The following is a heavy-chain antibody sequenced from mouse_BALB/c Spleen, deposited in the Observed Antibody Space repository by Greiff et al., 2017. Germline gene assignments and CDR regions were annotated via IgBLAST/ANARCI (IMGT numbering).Heavy chain of an antibody. Sequence: EVQLQESGAELVKPGASVKLSCTASGFNIKDTYMHWVKQRPEQGLEWIGRIDPANGNTKYDPKFQGKATITADTSSNTAYLQLSSLTSEDTAVYYCARSSYGYYYAMDYWGQGTSVTVSS. J-gene: IGHJ4*01. V-gene: IGHV14-3*02. CDR1: GFNIKDTY. CDR2: IDPANGNT. CDR3: ARSSYGYYYAMDY. D-gene: IGHD1-2*01.